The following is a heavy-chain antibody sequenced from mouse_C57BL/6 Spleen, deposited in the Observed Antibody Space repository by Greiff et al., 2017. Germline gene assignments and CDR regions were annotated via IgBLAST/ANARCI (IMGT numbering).Heavy chain of an antibody. D-gene: IGHD4-1*01. CDR2: ISYDGSN. CDR3: ARVRQTGYFDY. CDR1: GYSITSGYY. J-gene: IGHJ2*01. V-gene: IGHV3-6*01. Sequence: DVKLQESGPGLVKPSQSLSLTCSVTGYSITSGYYWNWIRQFPGNKLEWMGYISYDGSNNYNPSLKNRISITRDTSKNQFFLKLNSVTTEDTATYYCARVRQTGYFDYWGQGTTLTVSS.